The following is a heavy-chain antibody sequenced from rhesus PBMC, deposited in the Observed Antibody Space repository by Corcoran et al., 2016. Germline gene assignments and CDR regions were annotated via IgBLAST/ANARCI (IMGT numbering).Heavy chain of an antibody. CDR2: DYSITART. CDR3: ARQGYTDHLGGLDS. D-gene: IGHD2-39*02. CDR1: GGSISGYYN. J-gene: IGHJ6*01. V-gene: IGHV4-143*01. Sequence: QVQLQESGPGLVKPSETLSLTCTVSGGSISGYYNWTWFRQSPGKGREWMGADYSITARTNYNPSLKSRVTMSKDTSKNQFSLRLTSVTAADTAVYYCARQGYTDHLGGLDSWGQGVVVTVSS.